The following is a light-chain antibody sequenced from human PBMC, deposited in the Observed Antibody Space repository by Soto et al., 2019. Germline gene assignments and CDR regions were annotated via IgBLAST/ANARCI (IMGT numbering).Light chain of an antibody. J-gene: IGLJ3*02. CDR3: CSFAGSAV. CDR2: EGT. CDR1: GSDVASNDL. Sequence: QSALTQPASVSGSLGQSITISCSGVGSDVASNDLVSWYQQQPDKAPKLMIYEGTKRPSGVSNRFSGSKSGKTASLTISGLQPEDEAHYYCCSFAGSAVFGGGTKLTVL. V-gene: IGLV2-23*01.